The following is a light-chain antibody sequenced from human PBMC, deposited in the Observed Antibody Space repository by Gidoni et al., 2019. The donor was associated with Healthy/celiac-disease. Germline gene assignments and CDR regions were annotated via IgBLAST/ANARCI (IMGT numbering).Light chain of an antibody. CDR1: QSVLYSSNNKNY. CDR2: WAS. Sequence: DIVMTQSPDSRAVSLGERATINCKSSQSVLYSSNNKNYLAWYQQKPGQPPKLLIYWASTRESGVPDRFSGRGSGTDFTLTISSLQAEDVAVYYCQQYYSTSYTFGQGTKLEIK. V-gene: IGKV4-1*01. CDR3: QQYYSTSYT. J-gene: IGKJ2*01.